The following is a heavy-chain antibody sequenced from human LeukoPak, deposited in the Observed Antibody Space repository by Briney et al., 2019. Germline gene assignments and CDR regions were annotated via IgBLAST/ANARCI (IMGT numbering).Heavy chain of an antibody. Sequence: SETLSLTCSVSGGSIRNYYWSWIRQPPGKGLEWIGYIYNSGSTNYNPSLKSRVTISVDTSKNQSSLKLSSVTAADTAVYYCARHGGGYSFDYWGQGTLVTVSS. CDR1: GGSIRNYY. D-gene: IGHD5-24*01. V-gene: IGHV4-59*08. CDR2: IYNSGST. J-gene: IGHJ4*02. CDR3: ARHGGGYSFDY.